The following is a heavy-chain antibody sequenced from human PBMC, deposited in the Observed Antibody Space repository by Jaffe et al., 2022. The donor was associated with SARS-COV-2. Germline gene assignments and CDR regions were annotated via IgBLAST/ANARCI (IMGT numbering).Heavy chain of an antibody. CDR3: ARAWFKRAFDI. CDR2: IWYDGSNK. D-gene: IGHD3-10*01. J-gene: IGHJ3*02. CDR1: GFTFSSYG. V-gene: IGHV3-33*01. Sequence: QVQLVESGGGVVQPGRSLRLSCAASGFTFSSYGMHWVRQAPGKGLEWVAVIWYDGSNKYYADSVKGRFTISRDNSKNTLYLQMNSLRAEDTAVYYCARAWFKRAFDIWGQGTMVTVSS.